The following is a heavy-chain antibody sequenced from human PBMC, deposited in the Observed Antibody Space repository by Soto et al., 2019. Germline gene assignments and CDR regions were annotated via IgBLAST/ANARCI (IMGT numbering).Heavy chain of an antibody. CDR3: DENQTLLPRRYG. V-gene: IGHV5-10-1*01. J-gene: IGHJ1*01. Sequence: GESLQSSCNFSVYSFPSYWISWVLQMPGPGLEWMGRIDPSDSYTNYSPSFQGHVTISADKSISTAYLQWSSLKASDIAMYYCDENQTLLPRRYGRAQGIVVTVT. CDR1: VYSFPSYW. CDR2: IDPSDSYT. D-gene: IGHD2-21*01.